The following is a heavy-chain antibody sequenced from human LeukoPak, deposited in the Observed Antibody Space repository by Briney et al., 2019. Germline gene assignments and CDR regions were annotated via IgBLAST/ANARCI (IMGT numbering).Heavy chain of an antibody. CDR2: ISYDGSNK. J-gene: IGHJ5*02. Sequence: GGSLRLSCAASGFTFNDYYMTWIRQVPGKGLEWVAVISYDGSNKYYADSVKGRFTISRDNSKNTLYLQMNSLRAEDTAVYYCAKDWNYGAQEGNWFDPWGQGTLVTVSS. D-gene: IGHD1-7*01. V-gene: IGHV3-30*18. CDR3: AKDWNYGAQEGNWFDP. CDR1: GFTFNDYY.